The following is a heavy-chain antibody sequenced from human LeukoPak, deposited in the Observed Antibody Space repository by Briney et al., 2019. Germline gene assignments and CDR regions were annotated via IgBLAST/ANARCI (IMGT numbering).Heavy chain of an antibody. Sequence: GESLQISCKGSGYSFTSYWISWVRQMPGKGLEWMGRIDPSDSYTNYSPSFQGHVTISADKSISTAYLQWSSLKASDTAMYYCARLGRENYYGSGSYPDYWGQGTLVTVSS. CDR3: ARLGRENYYGSGSYPDY. CDR1: GYSFTSYW. V-gene: IGHV5-10-1*01. D-gene: IGHD3-10*01. J-gene: IGHJ4*02. CDR2: IDPSDSYT.